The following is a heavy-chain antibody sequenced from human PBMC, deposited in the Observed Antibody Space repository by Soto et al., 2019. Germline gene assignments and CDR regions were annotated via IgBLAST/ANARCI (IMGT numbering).Heavy chain of an antibody. V-gene: IGHV1-2*02. CDR3: AREVDSIAALYFDY. CDR2: INPNSGGT. D-gene: IGHD6-6*01. Sequence: ASLKVSCKASGYTFTGYYMRWGRQAPGQGLEWMGWINPNSGGTNYAQKFQGRVTMTRDTSISTAYMELSRLRSDDTAVYYCAREVDSIAALYFDYWGQGTLVTVSS. J-gene: IGHJ4*02. CDR1: GYTFTGYY.